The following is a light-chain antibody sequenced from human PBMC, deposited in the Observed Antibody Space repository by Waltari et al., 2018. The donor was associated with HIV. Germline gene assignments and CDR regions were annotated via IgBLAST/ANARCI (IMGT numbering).Light chain of an antibody. J-gene: IGKJ1*01. CDR2: EAS. Sequence: DIQMTQSPSTLSASIGDRVTITCRASQSISVWLAWYHQKPGKAPKLLIYEASNLESGVPSRFSGTGSGTEFTLTINSLQPDDSATFYCQQYDTFPWTFGQGTKVGIK. CDR1: QSISVW. CDR3: QQYDTFPWT. V-gene: IGKV1-5*03.